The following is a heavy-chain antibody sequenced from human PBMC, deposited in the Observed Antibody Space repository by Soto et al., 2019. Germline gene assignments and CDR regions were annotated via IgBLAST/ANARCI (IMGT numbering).Heavy chain of an antibody. CDR3: AKDRGCITIFCPEGYYYYGMDV. Sequence: QVQLVESGGGVVQPGRSLRLSCAASGFTFSSYGMHWVRQAPGKGLEWVAVISYDGSNKYYADSVKGRFTISRDNSKNXRYLQMNSLRAEDTAVYYCAKDRGCITIFCPEGYYYYGMDVWGQGTTVTVSS. CDR1: GFTFSSYG. J-gene: IGHJ6*02. D-gene: IGHD3-9*01. V-gene: IGHV3-30*18. CDR2: ISYDGSNK.